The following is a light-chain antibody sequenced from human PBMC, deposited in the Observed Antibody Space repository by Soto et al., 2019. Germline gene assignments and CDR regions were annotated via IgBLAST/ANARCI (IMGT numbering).Light chain of an antibody. CDR1: QSVDSR. Sequence: ETVMTQSPAVLSVSPGERATLSCRASQSVDSRLAWYQQKPGQAPRLLIYGASTRATGIPARFSGSGSGTEFTLTISSLQSEDSAIYYRPQFSDSPPERTFGPGSKV. CDR3: PQFSDSPPERT. J-gene: IGKJ1*01. V-gene: IGKV3-15*01. CDR2: GAS.